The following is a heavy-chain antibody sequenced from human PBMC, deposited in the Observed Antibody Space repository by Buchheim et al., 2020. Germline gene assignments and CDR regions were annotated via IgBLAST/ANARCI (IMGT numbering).Heavy chain of an antibody. Sequence: EVQLVESGGGLVQPGGSLRLSCAASGFTFSSYEMNWVRQAPGKGLEWVSYISSSGSTIYYAESVKGRFTISRDNAKNSLYLLMNSLRAEDTAVYYCARSPGIALAYNWFDPWGQGTL. V-gene: IGHV3-48*03. CDR2: ISSSGSTI. CDR3: ARSPGIALAYNWFDP. J-gene: IGHJ5*02. D-gene: IGHD6-13*01. CDR1: GFTFSSYE.